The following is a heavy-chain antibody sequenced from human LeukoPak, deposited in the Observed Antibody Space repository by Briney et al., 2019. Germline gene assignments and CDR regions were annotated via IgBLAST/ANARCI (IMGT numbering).Heavy chain of an antibody. J-gene: IGHJ4*02. D-gene: IGHD2-15*01. CDR1: GGSISSSSFH. CDR3: ARHGWCSGGSCYLGAFGY. V-gene: IGHV4-39*01. Sequence: SETLSLTCTVSGGSISSSSFHWGWIRQPPGKGLDWIGSIHYSGTTYYNPSLKSRVTISVDTSKNQFSLKLSSVTAADTAVDYCARHGWCSGGSCYLGAFGYWGQGTLATVSP. CDR2: IHYSGTT.